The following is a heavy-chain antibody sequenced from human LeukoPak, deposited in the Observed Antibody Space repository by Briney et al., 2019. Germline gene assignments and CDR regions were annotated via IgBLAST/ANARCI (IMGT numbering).Heavy chain of an antibody. CDR1: GGSISSYY. CDR3: ARAARYDSSGYFFDH. CDR2: IYYSGST. J-gene: IGHJ4*01. Sequence: SETLSLTCTVSGGSISSYYWSWIRQPPGKGLEWIGYIYYSGSTNYNPSLKSRVTISVDTSKNQFSLKLSSVTAADTAVYYCARAARYDSSGYFFDHWGQGTLVTVSS. D-gene: IGHD3-22*01. V-gene: IGHV4-59*01.